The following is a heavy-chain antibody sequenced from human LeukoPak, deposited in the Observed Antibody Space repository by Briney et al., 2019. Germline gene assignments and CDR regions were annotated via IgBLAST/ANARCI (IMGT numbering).Heavy chain of an antibody. D-gene: IGHD3-3*01. Sequence: PSETLSLTCTVSGGSISSYFWSWIRQPPGKGLEWIGYVYYSGSTNYNPSLKSRVTISVDTSKKQFSLKLRSVTAADTAVYYCARVSGLTSGYYYSDYWGQGTLVTVSS. CDR1: GGSISSYF. CDR2: VYYSGST. CDR3: ARVSGLTSGYYYSDY. V-gene: IGHV4-59*01. J-gene: IGHJ4*02.